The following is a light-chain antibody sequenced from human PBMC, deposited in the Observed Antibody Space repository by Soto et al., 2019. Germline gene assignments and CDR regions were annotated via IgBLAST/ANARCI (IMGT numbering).Light chain of an antibody. V-gene: IGKV3-20*01. J-gene: IGKJ2*01. CDR2: GAS. Sequence: EIVLTQSPGTLSLSPGERATLSCRASQSVSSSYLAWYQQKPGQAPRLLIYGASSRATGIPDRISGSGSGTDFTLTISRLEPEDFAVYYWQHYGSSPPMYTFGQGTKLEIK. CDR3: QHYGSSPPMYT. CDR1: QSVSSSY.